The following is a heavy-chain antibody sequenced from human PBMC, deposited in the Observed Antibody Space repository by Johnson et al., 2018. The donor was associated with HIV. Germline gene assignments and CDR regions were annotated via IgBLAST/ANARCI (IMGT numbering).Heavy chain of an antibody. D-gene: IGHD6-13*01. CDR2: IKQDGSEK. J-gene: IGHJ3*02. Sequence: VQLVESGGGLVKPGGSLRLSCAASGFTFSSYWMSWVRQAPGKGLEWVANIKQDGSEKYYVDSVKGRFTISRDNAKNSLYLQMNSLRAEDTAVYSCARDGIAAEPKWDAFDIWGQGTVVIVSS. CDR3: ARDGIAAEPKWDAFDI. V-gene: IGHV3-7*05. CDR1: GFTFSSYW.